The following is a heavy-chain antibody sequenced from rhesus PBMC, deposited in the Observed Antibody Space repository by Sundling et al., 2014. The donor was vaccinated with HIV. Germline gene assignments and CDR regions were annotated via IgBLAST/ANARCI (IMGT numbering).Heavy chain of an antibody. D-gene: IGHD6-25*01. CDR2: INSGGNIT. CDR1: GFTFSSYG. CDR3: ARTLAAVGTPDRLHFDY. V-gene: IGHV3-103*01. Sequence: EVQLVGTGGGLVQPGGSLKLSCAASGFTFSSYGMTWVRQAPGKGLEWVSAINSGGNITYYADSVRGRFTISRDNSKNTLSLQMNSLRVEDTAVYYCARTLAAVGTPDRLHFDYWGQGVLVTVSS. J-gene: IGHJ4*01.